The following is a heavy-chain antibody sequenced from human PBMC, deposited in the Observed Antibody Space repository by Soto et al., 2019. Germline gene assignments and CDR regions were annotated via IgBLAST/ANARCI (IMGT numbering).Heavy chain of an antibody. CDR2: ISSGSSYI. V-gene: IGHV3-21*02. Sequence: EVQLVESGGGLVKPGGSLRLSCAASGFTFNSYCMNWVRQAPGKGLEWVSFISSGSSYIYYADSVKGRFTISRDNAKNSLYRQMKSLRAEDPAVYYSSRDRGWELHPIEYWGQGTLVTVSS. CDR3: SRDRGWELHPIEY. D-gene: IGHD1-7*01. CDR1: GFTFNSYC. J-gene: IGHJ4*02.